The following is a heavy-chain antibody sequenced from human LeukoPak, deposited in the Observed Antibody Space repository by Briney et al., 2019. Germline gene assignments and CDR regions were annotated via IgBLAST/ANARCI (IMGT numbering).Heavy chain of an antibody. CDR3: PKGGPRDYYGTDV. Sequence: GGPLRLSCAASGFTFSSTSMSWVRQAPGKGLEWVAVTVGGGDGTYYADSVKGRFTISRDNSKSTLYLQMNSLRAEDTAVYYCPKGGPRDYYGTDVWGQGTTVTVSS. V-gene: IGHV3-23*01. J-gene: IGHJ6*02. CDR2: TVGGGDGT. CDR1: GFTFSSTS.